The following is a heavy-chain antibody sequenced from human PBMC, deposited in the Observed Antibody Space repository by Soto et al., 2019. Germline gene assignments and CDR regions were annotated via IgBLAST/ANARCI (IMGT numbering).Heavy chain of an antibody. V-gene: IGHV3-7*03. Sequence: EVQLVESGGGLVQPGGSLRLSCAASGFTFSSYWMSWVRQAPGKGLEWVANIKQDGSEKYYVDFVKGRFTISRDNAKNSLYLQMNSLRAEDTAVYYCARDVVGYCSGGSCSLGYYYYGMDVWGQGTTVTVSS. CDR3: ARDVVGYCSGGSCSLGYYYYGMDV. CDR1: GFTFSSYW. D-gene: IGHD2-15*01. CDR2: IKQDGSEK. J-gene: IGHJ6*02.